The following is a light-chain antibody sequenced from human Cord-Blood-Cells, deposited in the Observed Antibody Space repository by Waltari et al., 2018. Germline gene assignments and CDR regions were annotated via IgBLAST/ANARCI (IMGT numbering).Light chain of an antibody. V-gene: IGKV3-15*01. CDR3: QQYNNLPPWT. CDR2: GAS. J-gene: IGKJ1*01. CDR1: QSVSSN. Sequence: EIVMTQSPATLSVSPGERATLSCRASQSVSSNLAWYQQKPGQAPRLLIYGASTRATGIQARFSGSGSGTDFTLTIRSLQSEDFAVYYCQQYNNLPPWTFGQGTKVEIK.